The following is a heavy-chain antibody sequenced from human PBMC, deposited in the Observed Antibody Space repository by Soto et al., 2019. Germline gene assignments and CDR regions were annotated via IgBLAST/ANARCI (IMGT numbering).Heavy chain of an antibody. J-gene: IGHJ4*02. CDR3: ARVFRTKEVAGEIDY. CDR1: GFTFSDYY. V-gene: IGHV3-11*05. D-gene: IGHD6-19*01. CDR2: ISSTSTYT. Sequence: QVQLVESGGGLVKPGGSLRLSCAASGFTFSDYYMHWIRQAPGKGLEWVSYISSTSTYTHFADSVKGRFTISRDNAKNSLYLQMNSLRAEDTAVYYCARVFRTKEVAGEIDYWGQGTLVTVSS.